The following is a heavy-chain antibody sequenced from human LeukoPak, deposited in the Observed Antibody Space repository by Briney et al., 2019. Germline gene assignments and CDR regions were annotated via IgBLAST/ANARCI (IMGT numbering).Heavy chain of an antibody. CDR3: ARGTITTVTDS. J-gene: IGHJ4*02. Sequence: SGTLSLTCAISGGSITSSNWWTWVRQPPGKGLEWVGEIYLRGNTNYNPSLESRVSISVDESKTQLSLRLESVTAADTAVYYCARGTITTVTDSWGPGTLVTVSS. D-gene: IGHD4-17*01. V-gene: IGHV4-4*02. CDR1: GGSITSSNW. CDR2: IYLRGNT.